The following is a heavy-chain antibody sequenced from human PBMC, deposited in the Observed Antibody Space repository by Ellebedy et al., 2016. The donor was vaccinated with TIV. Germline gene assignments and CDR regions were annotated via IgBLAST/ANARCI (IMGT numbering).Heavy chain of an antibody. V-gene: IGHV1-2*02. Sequence: ASVKVSXXASGYTFTGCYMHWVRQAPGQGLEWMGWINPNSGGTNYAQKFQGRVTMTRDTSISTAYMELSRLRSDDTAMYYCARAPVRITAMVFSPWFDPWGQGTLVTVSS. CDR1: GYTFTGCY. J-gene: IGHJ5*02. CDR3: ARAPVRITAMVFSPWFDP. D-gene: IGHD5-18*01. CDR2: INPNSGGT.